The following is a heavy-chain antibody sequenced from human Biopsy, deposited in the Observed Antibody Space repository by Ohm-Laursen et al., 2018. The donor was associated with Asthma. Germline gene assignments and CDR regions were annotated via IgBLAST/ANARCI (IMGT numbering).Heavy chain of an antibody. CDR2: GNTGNGDT. D-gene: IGHD3-9*01. J-gene: IGHJ3*01. CDR1: GGTFSSDA. V-gene: IGHV1-3*04. Sequence: ASVKVSCKASGGTFSSDAIGWVRQAPGQRLEWMGWGNTGNGDTKYSQKFQGRVTITRDTSASTAYMELRSLRSEDTATYYCARTYYDFLTGQVKDVFGVWGQGTMVTVSS. CDR3: ARTYYDFLTGQVKDVFGV.